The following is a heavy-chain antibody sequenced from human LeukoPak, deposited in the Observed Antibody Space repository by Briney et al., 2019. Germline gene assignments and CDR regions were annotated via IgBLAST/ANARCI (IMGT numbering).Heavy chain of an antibody. V-gene: IGHV3-33*08. Sequence: GGSLRLSCAASGFTVSTNYMSWVRQAPGKGLEWVAVIWYDGSNKYYADSVKGRFTISRDNSKNTLYLQMNSLRAEDTAVYYCARSHYYDSSGYPNWFDPWGQGTLVTVSS. J-gene: IGHJ5*02. CDR3: ARSHYYDSSGYPNWFDP. CDR1: GFTVSTNY. D-gene: IGHD3-22*01. CDR2: IWYDGSNK.